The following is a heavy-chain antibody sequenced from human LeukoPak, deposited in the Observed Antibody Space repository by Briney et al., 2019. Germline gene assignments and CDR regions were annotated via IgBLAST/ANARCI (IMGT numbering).Heavy chain of an antibody. CDR3: AKGRGLGFLEWLSDY. V-gene: IGHV3-23*01. CDR2: ISGSGGST. CDR1: GFTFSSYA. Sequence: SGGSLRLSCAASGFTFSSYAMSWVRQAPGKGLEWVSAISGSGGSTYYADSVKGRFTISRDNSKNTLYLQMNSLRAEDTAVYYCAKGRGLGFLEWLSDYWGQGTLVTVSS. D-gene: IGHD3-3*01. J-gene: IGHJ4*02.